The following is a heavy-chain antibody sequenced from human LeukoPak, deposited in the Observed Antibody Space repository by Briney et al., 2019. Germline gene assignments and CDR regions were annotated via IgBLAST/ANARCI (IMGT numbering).Heavy chain of an antibody. CDR2: ISGSGGST. CDR1: GFTFSSYA. V-gene: IGHV3-23*01. CDR3: AKGRGGYSSGQGPFDY. J-gene: IGHJ4*02. Sequence: GGSLRLSCAATGFTFSSYAMSWVRQAPGKGLEWVSAISGSGGSTYYADSVKGRFTISRDNSKNTLYLQMNSLRAEDTAVYYCAKGRGGYSSGQGPFDYWGQGTLVTVSS. D-gene: IGHD6-19*01.